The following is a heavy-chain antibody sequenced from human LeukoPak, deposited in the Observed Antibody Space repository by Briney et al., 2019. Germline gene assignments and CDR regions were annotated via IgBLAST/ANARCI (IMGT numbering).Heavy chain of an antibody. J-gene: IGHJ3*02. Sequence: SVKVSCKSSGGTFSSYAISWVRQAPGQGLEWMGGIIPIFGTANYAQKFQGRVTITTDESTSTAYMELSSLRSEDTAVYYCARDGDSSGAFDIWGQGTMVTVSS. CDR2: IIPIFGTA. CDR3: ARDGDSSGAFDI. V-gene: IGHV1-69*05. CDR1: GGTFSSYA.